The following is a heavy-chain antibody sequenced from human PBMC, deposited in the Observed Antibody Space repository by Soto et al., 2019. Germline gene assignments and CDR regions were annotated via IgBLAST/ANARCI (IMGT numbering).Heavy chain of an antibody. CDR2: IYYSGST. D-gene: IGHD3-10*01. CDR3: ATYGSGSYKPTTFDY. CDR1: GGSISSGDYY. J-gene: IGHJ4*02. Sequence: QVQLQESGPGLVKPSQTLSLTCTVSGGSISSGDYYWSWIRQHPGKGLEWIGYIYYSGSTYYNPSLKCRVTISVDTSKNQFSLKLSSVTAADTAVYYCATYGSGSYKPTTFDYWGQGTLVTVSS. V-gene: IGHV4-31*03.